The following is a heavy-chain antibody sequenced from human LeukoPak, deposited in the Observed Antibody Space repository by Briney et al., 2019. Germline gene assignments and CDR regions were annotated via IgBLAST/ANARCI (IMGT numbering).Heavy chain of an antibody. CDR2: IYYSGST. Sequence: SDTLSLTGTVSGGSISSYCWRWIRQPPGKGLEWIGYIYYSGSTNYNPSLKSRVTISVDTSKNQFSLKLSCVSAADTAVYYCARLLIVDTAMVGSHYFYYWGQGTLVTVSS. J-gene: IGHJ4*02. CDR1: GGSISSYC. V-gene: IGHV4-59*08. D-gene: IGHD5-18*01. CDR3: ARLLIVDTAMVGSHYFYY.